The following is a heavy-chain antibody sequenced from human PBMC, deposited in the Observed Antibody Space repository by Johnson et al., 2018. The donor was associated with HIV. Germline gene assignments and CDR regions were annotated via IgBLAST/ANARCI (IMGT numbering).Heavy chain of an antibody. J-gene: IGHJ3*02. V-gene: IGHV3-30-3*01. D-gene: IGHD1-14*01. CDR2: ISYDGSNK. Sequence: QVQLVESGGGVVQPGRSLRLSCAASGFTFSSYAMHWVRQAPGKGLEWVSVISYDGSNKYYADSVKGRFTISRDNSKNTLYLQMNSLRAEDTAVYYCAREFHHTRILDAFNIWGQGTMVTVSS. CDR1: GFTFSSYA. CDR3: AREFHHTRILDAFNI.